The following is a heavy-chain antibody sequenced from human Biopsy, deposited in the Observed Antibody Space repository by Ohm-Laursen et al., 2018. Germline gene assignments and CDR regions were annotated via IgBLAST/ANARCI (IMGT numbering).Heavy chain of an antibody. Sequence: ATVKISCKTSGYTYSDYGVSWVRQAPGQGLEWMGWISGLNGIKTSASKFQGRLTMTTDRSASTAYMELRGLRSDDTAVYHCTRDLQTRAETFDSWGQGTLVIVSS. CDR1: GYTYSDYG. J-gene: IGHJ5*01. CDR3: TRDLQTRAETFDS. CDR2: ISGLNGIK. D-gene: IGHD4-11*01. V-gene: IGHV1-18*01.